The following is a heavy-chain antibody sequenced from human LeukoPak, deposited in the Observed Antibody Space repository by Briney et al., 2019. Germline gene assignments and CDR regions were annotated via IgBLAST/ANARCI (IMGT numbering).Heavy chain of an antibody. V-gene: IGHV1-24*01. D-gene: IGHD3-10*01. CDR1: GYTLTELS. CDR3: ATGKWFGELLPFDY. J-gene: IGHJ4*02. CDR2: FDPEDGET. Sequence: ASVKVSFKVSGYTLTELSMHWVRQAPGKGGEWMGGFDPEDGETIYAQKFQGRVTMTEDTSTDTAYMELSSLRSEDTAVYYCATGKWFGELLPFDYWGQGTLVTVSS.